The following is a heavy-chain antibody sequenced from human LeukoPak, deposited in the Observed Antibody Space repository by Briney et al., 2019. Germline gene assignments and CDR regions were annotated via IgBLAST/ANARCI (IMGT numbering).Heavy chain of an antibody. CDR3: ALVGATRGFDY. Sequence: GGSLRLSCAASGFIVSSNYMSWVRQAPGKGLEWVSVIYSGGSTYYADSVKGRFTISRDNSKNTLYLQMNSLRAEDTAVYYCALVGATRGFDYWGQGTLVTVSS. J-gene: IGHJ4*02. CDR1: GFIVSSNY. V-gene: IGHV3-53*01. CDR2: IYSGGST. D-gene: IGHD1-26*01.